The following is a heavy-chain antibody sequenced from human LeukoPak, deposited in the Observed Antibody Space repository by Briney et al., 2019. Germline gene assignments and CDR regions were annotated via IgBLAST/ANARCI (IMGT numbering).Heavy chain of an antibody. CDR3: AKAGGYDSSGYYYYLDY. V-gene: IGHV3-30*18. D-gene: IGHD3-22*01. Sequence: PGGSLRLSCAASGFAFSNFGIHWVRQAPGKGLGWVASISNDGRNKHYVDSVEGRFTISRDNSRNTLYLQMSSLRPEDTAVYYCAKAGGYDSSGYYYYLDYWGQGTLVTVSS. J-gene: IGHJ4*02. CDR1: GFAFSNFG. CDR2: ISNDGRNK.